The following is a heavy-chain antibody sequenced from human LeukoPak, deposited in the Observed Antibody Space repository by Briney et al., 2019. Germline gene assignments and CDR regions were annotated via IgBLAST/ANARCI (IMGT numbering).Heavy chain of an antibody. CDR3: ARLLELPPPYFDY. V-gene: IGHV4-59*05. CDR2: IYYSGST. Sequence: PSETLSLTCTVSGDSISSNYWSWIRQPPGRGLEWIGSIYYSGSTYYNPSLKSRVTISVDTSKNQFSLKLSSVTAADTAVYYCARLLELPPPYFDYWGQGTLVTVSS. CDR1: GDSISSNY. D-gene: IGHD1-26*01. J-gene: IGHJ4*02.